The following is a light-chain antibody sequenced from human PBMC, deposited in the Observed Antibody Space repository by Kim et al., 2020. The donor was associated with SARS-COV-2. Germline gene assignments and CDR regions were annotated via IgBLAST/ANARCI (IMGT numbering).Light chain of an antibody. V-gene: IGKV1-39*01. Sequence: DIQMTQSPSSLSASVGDRVTITCRASQSISTYLNWYQQKPGKAPKLLIYAASSLQSGVPSRFSGSGSGTDFTLTISSLQPEDFATYYCQHSYSGPITFGGGTKVDIK. CDR2: AAS. CDR1: QSISTY. CDR3: QHSYSGPIT. J-gene: IGKJ4*01.